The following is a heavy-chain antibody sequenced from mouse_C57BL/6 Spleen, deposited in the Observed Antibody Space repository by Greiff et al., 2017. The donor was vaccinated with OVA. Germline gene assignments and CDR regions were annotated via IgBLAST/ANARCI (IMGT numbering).Heavy chain of an antibody. CDR3: ARLRYDYDLDY. J-gene: IGHJ2*01. CDR2: INPNNGGT. CDR1: GYTFTDYY. D-gene: IGHD2-4*01. Sequence: VQLQQSGPELVKPGASVKISCKASGYTFTDYYMNWVKQSHGKSLEWIGDINPNNGGTSYNQKFKGKATLTVDKSSSTAYMELRSLTSEDSAVYYCARLRYDYDLDYWGQGTTLTVSS. V-gene: IGHV1-26*01.